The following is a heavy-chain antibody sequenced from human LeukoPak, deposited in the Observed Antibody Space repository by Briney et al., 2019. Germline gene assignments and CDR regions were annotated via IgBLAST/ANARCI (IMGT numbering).Heavy chain of an antibody. V-gene: IGHV3-23*01. Sequence: GGPLRLSCAASGFTFNSYAMSWVRQAPGKGLEWVSGISGSGGGTYNADSVKGRFTISRDNSKNTLYLQMNSLRAEDTAVYYCAKNGVNYWYFDLWGRGTLVTVSS. J-gene: IGHJ2*01. D-gene: IGHD2-8*01. CDR3: AKNGVNYWYFDL. CDR1: GFTFNSYA. CDR2: ISGSGGGT.